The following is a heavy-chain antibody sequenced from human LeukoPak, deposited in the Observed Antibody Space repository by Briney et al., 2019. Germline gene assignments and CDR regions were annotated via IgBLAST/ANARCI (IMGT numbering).Heavy chain of an antibody. CDR1: GGSFSGYY. Sequence: SETLSLTCAVYGGSFSGYYWSWIRQPPGKGLEWIGEINHSGSTNYNPSLKSRVTISVDTSKNQFSLKLSSVTAADTAVYYCARVDSGSSDYWGQGTLVTVSS. D-gene: IGHD1-26*01. J-gene: IGHJ4*02. V-gene: IGHV4-34*01. CDR2: INHSGST. CDR3: ARVDSGSSDY.